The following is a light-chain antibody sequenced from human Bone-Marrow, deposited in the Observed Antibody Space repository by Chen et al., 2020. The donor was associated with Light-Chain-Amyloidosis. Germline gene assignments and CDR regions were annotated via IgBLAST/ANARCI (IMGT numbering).Light chain of an antibody. V-gene: IGLV3-21*02. CDR2: DDS. J-gene: IGLJ3*02. CDR3: QVWDRSSDRPV. CDR1: NIGSTS. Sequence: SYVLTQPSSVSVAPGQTATTAWGGNNIGSTSVHWYQQTQGQAPLLVVYDDSDRPSGIPERLSGSNSGNTATLTISRVEAGDEADYYCQVWDRSSDRPVFGGGTKLTVL.